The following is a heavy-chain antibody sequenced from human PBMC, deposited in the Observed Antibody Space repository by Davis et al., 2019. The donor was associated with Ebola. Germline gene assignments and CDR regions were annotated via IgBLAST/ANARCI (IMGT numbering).Heavy chain of an antibody. CDR2: ISAYNGNT. V-gene: IGHV1-18*01. CDR3: ARGSIAARPGYYFDY. D-gene: IGHD6-6*01. Sequence: ASVKVSCKASGYTFTSYGISWVRQAPGQGLEWMGWISAYNGNTNYAQKLQGRVTMTTDTSTSTAYMELSSLRSEDTAVYYCARGSIAARPGYYFDYWGQGTLVTVSS. CDR1: GYTFTSYG. J-gene: IGHJ4*02.